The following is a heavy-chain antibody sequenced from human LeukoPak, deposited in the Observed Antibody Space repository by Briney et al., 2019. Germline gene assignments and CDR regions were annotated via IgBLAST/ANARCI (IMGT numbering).Heavy chain of an antibody. D-gene: IGHD6-19*01. CDR3: ARVYSSGWYVGGWFDP. CDR1: GGSISSYY. Sequence: PSETLSLTCTVSGGSISSYYWSWIRQPPGKGLEWIGYIYYSGSTNYNPSLKSRVTISVDTSKNQFSLKLSSVTAADTAVYYCARVYSSGWYVGGWFDPWGQGTPVTVSS. CDR2: IYYSGST. J-gene: IGHJ5*02. V-gene: IGHV4-59*01.